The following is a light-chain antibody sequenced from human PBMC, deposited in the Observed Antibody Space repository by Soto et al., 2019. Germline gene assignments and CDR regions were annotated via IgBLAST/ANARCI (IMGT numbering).Light chain of an antibody. Sequence: QSVLTQPPSVSGAPGQRVTISCTGSSSNIGAGYDVHWYQQLPGTAPKLLIYDNNNRPSGVPDRFSGSKSGTSASLAITGRQAEDEADYSCQSYDSSLSHYVFGTGTKLTVL. CDR1: SSNIGAGYD. CDR2: DNN. V-gene: IGLV1-40*01. J-gene: IGLJ1*01. CDR3: QSYDSSLSHYV.